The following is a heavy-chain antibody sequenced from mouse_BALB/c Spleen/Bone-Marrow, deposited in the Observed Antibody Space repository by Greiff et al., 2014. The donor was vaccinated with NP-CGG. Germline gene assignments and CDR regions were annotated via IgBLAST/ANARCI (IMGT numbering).Heavy chain of an antibody. D-gene: IGHD4-1*01. CDR1: GFSLTDYG. J-gene: IGHJ1*01. Sequence: VQVVESGPGLVAPSQSLSITCTVSGFSLTDYGVSWIRQPPGEGLEWLGVIWGGGSTYYNSALKSRLSISKDNSKSQVFLKMNSLQTDDTAMYYCAKRGGLGPYWYFDVWGAGTTVTVSS. CDR3: AKRGGLGPYWYFDV. CDR2: IWGGGST. V-gene: IGHV2-6-5*01.